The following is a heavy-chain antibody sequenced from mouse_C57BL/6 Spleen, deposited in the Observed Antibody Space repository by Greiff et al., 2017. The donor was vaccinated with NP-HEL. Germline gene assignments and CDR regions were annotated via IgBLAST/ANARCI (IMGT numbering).Heavy chain of an antibody. CDR2: IDPSDSYT. J-gene: IGHJ2*01. D-gene: IGHD1-1*01. Sequence: QVQLKQSGAELVKPGASVKLSCKASGYTFTSYWMQWVKQRPGQGLEWIGEIDPSDSYTNYNQKFKGKATLTVDTSSSTAYMQLSSLTSEDSAVYYCARKRITTVHFDYWGQGTTLTVSS. V-gene: IGHV1-50*01. CDR3: ARKRITTVHFDY. CDR1: GYTFTSYW.